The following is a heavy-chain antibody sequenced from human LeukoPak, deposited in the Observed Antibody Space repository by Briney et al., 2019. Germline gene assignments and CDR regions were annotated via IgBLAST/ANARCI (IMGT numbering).Heavy chain of an antibody. J-gene: IGHJ4*02. CDR3: ARVDYDILTGYSPRVFDY. D-gene: IGHD3-9*01. V-gene: IGHV3-21*01. CDR2: ISSSSSYI. CDR1: GFTFSSYS. Sequence: GGSLRLSCAASGFTFSSYSMNWVRQAPGKGLEWVSSISSSSSYIYYADSVKGRFTISRDNAENSLYLQMNSLRAEDTAVYYCARVDYDILTGYSPRVFDYWGQGTLVTVSS.